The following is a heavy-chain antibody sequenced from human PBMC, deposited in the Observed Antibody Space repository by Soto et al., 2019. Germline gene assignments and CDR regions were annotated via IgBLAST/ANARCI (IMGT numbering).Heavy chain of an antibody. Sequence: PSETLSLTCTVSGYSISTNNYYWGWIRQPPGKGLEWIGSVHYSGSTNYNPSLKSRVTISVDTSKNQFSLELSSVTAADTAVYYCARGIDYGDYPSYFDYWGQGTLVTVSS. CDR2: VHYSGST. V-gene: IGHV4-39*07. J-gene: IGHJ4*02. CDR1: GYSISTNNYY. D-gene: IGHD4-17*01. CDR3: ARGIDYGDYPSYFDY.